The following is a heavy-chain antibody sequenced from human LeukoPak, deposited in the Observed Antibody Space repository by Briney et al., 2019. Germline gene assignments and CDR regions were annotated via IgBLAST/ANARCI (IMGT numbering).Heavy chain of an antibody. V-gene: IGHV3-23*01. CDR3: AKDLYYDILTGSHFDY. Sequence: GGSLRLSCAASGFTFSSYAMTWVRQAPGKVLQWVSAVSGSGAHTYYADSVKGRFTISRDNSKNTLYLQMNSLRAEDTAVYYCAKDLYYDILTGSHFDYWGQGTLVTVSS. CDR2: VSGSGAHT. CDR1: GFTFSSYA. J-gene: IGHJ4*02. D-gene: IGHD3-9*01.